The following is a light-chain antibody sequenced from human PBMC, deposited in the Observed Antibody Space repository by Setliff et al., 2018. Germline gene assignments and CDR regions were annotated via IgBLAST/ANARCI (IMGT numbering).Light chain of an antibody. J-gene: IGLJ1*01. CDR3: SSYGGDNNFV. CDR1: SSDIGGYNY. V-gene: IGLV2-8*01. CDR2: EVS. Sequence: QSALAQPPSASGSPGQSVTISCTGTSSDIGGYNYVSWYQQHPGKAPKLMIYEVSKRPSGVPDRFSGSKSDNTASLTVSGLQAEDEADYYCSSYGGDNNFVFGTGTKVTVL.